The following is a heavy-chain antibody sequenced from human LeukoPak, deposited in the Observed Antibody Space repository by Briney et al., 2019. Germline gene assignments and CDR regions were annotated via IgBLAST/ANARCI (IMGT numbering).Heavy chain of an antibody. J-gene: IGHJ5*02. D-gene: IGHD4-17*01. CDR3: ARGGRGDYPRNWFDP. CDR2: IYTCGST. V-gene: IGHV4-4*07. Sequence: SETLSLTCTVSGGSISSYYWSWIRQPAGKGLEWIGRIYTCGSTNYNPSLKSRVTMSVDTSKSQFSLKLSSVTAADTAVYYCARGGRGDYPRNWFDPWGQGTLVTVSS. CDR1: GGSISSYY.